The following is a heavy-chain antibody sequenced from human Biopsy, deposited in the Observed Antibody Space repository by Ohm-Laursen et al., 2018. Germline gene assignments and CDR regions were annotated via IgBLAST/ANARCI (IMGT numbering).Heavy chain of an antibody. CDR3: ARGGQGGFLEWLFIG. CDR2: ISGSGCST. Sequence: SLRLSCTASGFYFSNYAMSWVRQAPGKGLEWVPGISGSGCSTYYPDSAKGRFTISRDNSKNTLNLQMNSLRAEDTALYYCARGGQGGFLEWLFIGWGQGTLVTVSS. CDR1: GFYFSNYA. D-gene: IGHD3-3*01. V-gene: IGHV3-23*01. J-gene: IGHJ4*02.